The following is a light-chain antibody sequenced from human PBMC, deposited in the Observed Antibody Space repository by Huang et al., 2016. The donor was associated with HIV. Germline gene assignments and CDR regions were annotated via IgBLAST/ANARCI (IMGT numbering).Light chain of an antibody. CDR2: DTS. CDR1: HDISTY. V-gene: IGKV1-33*01. J-gene: IGKJ5*01. CDR3: QQHGVFPIT. Sequence: DIQMTQSPSSLSASVKDRVTITCQASHDISTYLNWYQQKPRKAPKLLIYDTSNLETGVPSRFSGSGSGTHFTLTINGLQPEDFATYYCQQHGVFPITFGQGTRLDIK.